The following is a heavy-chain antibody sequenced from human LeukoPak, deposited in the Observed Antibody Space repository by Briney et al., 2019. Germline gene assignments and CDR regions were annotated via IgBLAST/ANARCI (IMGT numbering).Heavy chain of an antibody. CDR3: ARDIRLSGYVLFDY. Sequence: RASVKVSCKASGYSFSTYVMYWVRQAPGQGLEWMGWISAYNGNTNYAQKLQGRVTMTTDTSTSTAYMELRSLRSDDTAVYYCARDIRLSGYVLFDYWGQGTLVTVSS. V-gene: IGHV1-18*01. D-gene: IGHD5-12*01. CDR1: GYSFSTYV. CDR2: ISAYNGNT. J-gene: IGHJ4*02.